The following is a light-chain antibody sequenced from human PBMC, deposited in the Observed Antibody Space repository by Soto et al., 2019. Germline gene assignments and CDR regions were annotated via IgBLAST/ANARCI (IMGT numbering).Light chain of an antibody. V-gene: IGKV3-15*01. CDR1: QSVSSN. Sequence: EIVMTQSPATLSVSPGARATLSCRASQSVSSNLAWYQQKPGQTPRLLIYGASTRVTGVPARFSGGGSGTEFTLTISSLQSEDFAVYYCQQYNNWPLTFGGGTKVDIK. CDR3: QQYNNWPLT. CDR2: GAS. J-gene: IGKJ4*01.